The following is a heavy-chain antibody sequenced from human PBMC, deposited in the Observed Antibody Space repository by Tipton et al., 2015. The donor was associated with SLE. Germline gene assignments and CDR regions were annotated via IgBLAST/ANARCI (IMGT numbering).Heavy chain of an antibody. CDR3: AREGDLGYCSGGSCLY. J-gene: IGHJ4*02. CDR2: IYYSGST. Sequence: LRLSCAASGFTFSNYAMTWVRQAPGKGLEWIGYIYYSGSTNYNPSLKSRVTISVDTSKNQFSLKLSSVTAADTAVYYCAREGDLGYCSGGSCLYWGQGTLVTVSS. V-gene: IGHV4-59*12. CDR1: GFTFSNYA. D-gene: IGHD2-15*01.